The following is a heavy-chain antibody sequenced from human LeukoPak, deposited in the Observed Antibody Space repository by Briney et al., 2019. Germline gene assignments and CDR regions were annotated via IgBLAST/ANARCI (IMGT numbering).Heavy chain of an antibody. D-gene: IGHD3-22*01. Sequence: PSETLSLTCTVSGGSISSGSYYWGWIRQPPGKGLDWIGSIYYSGSTYYNPSLKSRVTISVDTSKNQFSLKLSSVTAADTAVYYCARIYFDSGTNWFDPWGQGTLVTASS. V-gene: IGHV4-39*07. CDR2: IYYSGST. J-gene: IGHJ5*02. CDR3: ARIYFDSGTNWFDP. CDR1: GGSISSGSYY.